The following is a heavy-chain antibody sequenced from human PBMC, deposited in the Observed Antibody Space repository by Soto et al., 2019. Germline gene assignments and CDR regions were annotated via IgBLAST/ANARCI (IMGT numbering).Heavy chain of an antibody. D-gene: IGHD6-13*01. CDR2: TTYDGGSS. Sequence: PGGSLRLSCAASGFSFSSFGMEWVRLAPGKGLEWVAATTYDGGSSYYAASVKGRFTISRDNSKNTLFLQMNGLRAEDTAVYYCAKVTKRAAAGRYEYYKYGMDVWGQGTTVTVSS. V-gene: IGHV3-30*18. J-gene: IGHJ6*02. CDR1: GFSFSSFG. CDR3: AKVTKRAAAGRYEYYKYGMDV.